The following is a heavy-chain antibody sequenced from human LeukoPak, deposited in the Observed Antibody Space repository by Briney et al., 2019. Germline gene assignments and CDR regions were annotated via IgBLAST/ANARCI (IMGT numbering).Heavy chain of an antibody. Sequence: SETLSLTCTVSGGSISSNTYYWGWIRQPPGKGLEWIGSMYYSGSTYYNPSLKSRVAISVDTSKNQFSLKLSSVTAADTAVYYCARRRGAIWSGCMDVWGKGTTVTVSS. CDR1: GGSISSNTYY. CDR2: MYYSGST. CDR3: ARRRGAIWSGCMDV. V-gene: IGHV4-39*01. J-gene: IGHJ6*03. D-gene: IGHD3-10*01.